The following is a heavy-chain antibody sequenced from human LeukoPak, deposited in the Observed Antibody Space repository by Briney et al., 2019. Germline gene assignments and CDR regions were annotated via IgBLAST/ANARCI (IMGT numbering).Heavy chain of an antibody. CDR1: GYSISSGYY. CDR3: ARGAFGYSYAPTLTAAAGSMDV. Sequence: PSETLSLTCTVSGYSISSGYYWGWIRQPPGKGLEWIGSIYHSGSTYYNPSLKTPVTISVDTSKNQFSLKLSSVTAADTAVYYCARGAFGYSYAPTLTAAAGSMDVWGKGTTVTVSS. D-gene: IGHD6-13*01. V-gene: IGHV4-38-2*02. J-gene: IGHJ6*04. CDR2: IYHSGST.